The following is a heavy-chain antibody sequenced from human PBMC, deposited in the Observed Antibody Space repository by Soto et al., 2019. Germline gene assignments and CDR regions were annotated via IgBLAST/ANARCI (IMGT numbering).Heavy chain of an antibody. D-gene: IGHD3-16*01. CDR2: ISPDGSDV. Sequence: GGSLRLSCAASGFPFTNYWMNWVRQTPGKGLMWVSRISPDGSDVGYADSVEGRFTVSRDNAKNTLYLQMHSLRAEDTAMYYCACWGHIVPVVPSDFYRWGQGTKVTLPS. CDR1: GFPFTNYW. CDR3: ACWGHIVPVVPSDFYR. J-gene: IGHJ4*02. V-gene: IGHV3-74*01.